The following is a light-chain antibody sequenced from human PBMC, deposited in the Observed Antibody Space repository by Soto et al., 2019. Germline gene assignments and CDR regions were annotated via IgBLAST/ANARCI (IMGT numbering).Light chain of an antibody. V-gene: IGKV2-40*01. Sequence: DIVMTQSPVSLPVILGEPASISCRSSQSLLDSDYGSTYLDLYFQKPGQSPHLLIYTVSYRASGVPDRFSGTGSGTDFTLKISRVEADDVGIYYCMQRKEYPWTFGQGTKVEIK. J-gene: IGKJ1*01. CDR2: TVS. CDR3: MQRKEYPWT. CDR1: QSLLDSDYGSTY.